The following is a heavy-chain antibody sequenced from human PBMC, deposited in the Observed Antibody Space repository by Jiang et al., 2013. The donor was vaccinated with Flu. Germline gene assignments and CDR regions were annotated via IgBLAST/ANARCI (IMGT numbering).Heavy chain of an antibody. Sequence: SGAEVRKPGSSVKVSCKVSGDSFTESAFSWVRLAPGQGLEWMGRIIPVVGVANFARKFQDRVAITTDTSTNTVYMELISLRNEDTAVYFCAKGLNYQDVSGYTDEFFDVWGRGTLVTVSS. CDR3: AKGLNYQDVSGYTDEFFDV. V-gene: IGHV1-69*04. CDR1: GDSFTESA. D-gene: IGHD5-12*01. J-gene: IGHJ2*01. CDR2: IIPVVGVA.